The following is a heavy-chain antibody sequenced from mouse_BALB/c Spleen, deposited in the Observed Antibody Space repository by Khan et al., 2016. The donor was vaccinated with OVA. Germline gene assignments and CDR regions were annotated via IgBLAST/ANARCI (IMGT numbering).Heavy chain of an antibody. J-gene: IGHJ3*01. CDR1: GFSLTSDG. CDR3: ARNYDYNEGLAY. V-gene: IGHV2-2*02. CDR2: IWSGGST. Sequence: VQLQESGPGLVQPSQSLSITCTVSGFSLTSDGVHWVRQSLGKGLEWWGVIWSGGSTDYNDAFISRLNISKDNSKSQAFFKMNSLKANDTAIYCCARNYDYNEGLAYWGQGTLVTVSA. D-gene: IGHD2-4*01.